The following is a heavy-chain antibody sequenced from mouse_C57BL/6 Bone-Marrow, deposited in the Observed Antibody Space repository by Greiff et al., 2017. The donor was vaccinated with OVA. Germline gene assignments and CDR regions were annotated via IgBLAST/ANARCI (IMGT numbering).Heavy chain of an antibody. J-gene: IGHJ2*01. CDR3: ARHGYYYGSSYEDYFDY. D-gene: IGHD1-1*01. CDR2: FYPGSGSI. CDR1: GYTFTEYT. V-gene: IGHV1-62-2*01. Sequence: QVQLKESGAELVKPGASVKLSCKASGYTFTEYTIHWVKQRSGQGLEWIGWFYPGSGSIKYNEKFKDKATLTADKSSSTVYMELSRLTSEDSAVYFCARHGYYYGSSYEDYFDYWGQGTTLTVSS.